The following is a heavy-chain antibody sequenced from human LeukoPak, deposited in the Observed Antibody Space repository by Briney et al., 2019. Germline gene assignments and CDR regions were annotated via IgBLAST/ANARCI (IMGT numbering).Heavy chain of an antibody. D-gene: IGHD3-22*01. V-gene: IGHV3-23*01. CDR2: ISGSGGST. J-gene: IGHJ4*02. CDR3: AKDHPKYYYDSSGYYS. Sequence: PGGSLRLSCAASEFTFSSYAMSWVRQAPGKGLEWVSAISGSGGSTYYADSVKGRFTISRDNSKNTLYLQMNSLRAEDTAVYYCAKDHPKYYYDSSGYYSWGQGTLVTVSS. CDR1: EFTFSSYA.